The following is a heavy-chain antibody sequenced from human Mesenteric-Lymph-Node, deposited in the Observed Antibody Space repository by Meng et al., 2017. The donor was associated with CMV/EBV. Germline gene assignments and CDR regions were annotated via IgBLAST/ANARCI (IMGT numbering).Heavy chain of an antibody. CDR1: GYTFSSYA. D-gene: IGHD3-16*01. J-gene: IGHJ4*02. CDR3: ARTNNWGFDY. Sequence: QVQLVQSGAEVKKPGASVKVSCKASGYTFSSYAMHWVRQAPGQRLEWMGWINIVEDKTKTSQNFQGRVTLTRDTSANTAYMELSSLRSDDTAVYYCARTNNWGFDYWGQGTLAVSS. CDR2: INIVEDKT. V-gene: IGHV1-3*04.